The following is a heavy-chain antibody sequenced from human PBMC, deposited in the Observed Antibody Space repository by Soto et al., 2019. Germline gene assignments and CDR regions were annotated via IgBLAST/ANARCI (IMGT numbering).Heavy chain of an antibody. D-gene: IGHD3-22*01. CDR2: IVVGSGNT. CDR1: GFTFTSSA. J-gene: IGHJ3*02. Sequence: SVKVSCKASGFTFTSSAMQWVRQARGQRLEWIGWIVVGSGNTNYAQKFQERVTITRDMSTSTAYMELSSLRSEDTAVYYCAADRSIVVALDAFDIWGQGAMVTVSS. V-gene: IGHV1-58*02. CDR3: AADRSIVVALDAFDI.